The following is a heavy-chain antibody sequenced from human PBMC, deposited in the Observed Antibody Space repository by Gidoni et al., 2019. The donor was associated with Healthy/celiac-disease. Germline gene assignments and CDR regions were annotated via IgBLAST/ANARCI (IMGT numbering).Heavy chain of an antibody. CDR3: AKDSGPTSYYYYYGMDV. J-gene: IGHJ6*02. D-gene: IGHD6-19*01. CDR1: GFTFSSYG. CDR2: ISYDGSNK. Sequence: QVQLVESGGGVVQPGRSLRLSCAASGFTFSSYGMHWVRQSPGKGLEWVAVISYDGSNKYYADSVKGRFTISRDNSKNTLYLQMNSLRAEDTAVYYCAKDSGPTSYYYYYGMDVWGQGTTVTVSS. V-gene: IGHV3-30*18.